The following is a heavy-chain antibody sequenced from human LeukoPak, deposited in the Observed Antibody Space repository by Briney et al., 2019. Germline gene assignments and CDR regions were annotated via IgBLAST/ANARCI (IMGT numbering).Heavy chain of an antibody. CDR2: IYYSGST. CDR1: GGSISSYY. D-gene: IGHD4-17*01. Sequence: SETLSLTCTVSGGSISSYYWSWIRQPPGKGLEWIGYIYYSGSTNYNPSLKSRVTISVDTSKNQFSLKLSSVTAADTAVYYCARHITVTTQNWFDPWGQGTLVTVSS. J-gene: IGHJ5*02. CDR3: ARHITVTTQNWFDP. V-gene: IGHV4-59*01.